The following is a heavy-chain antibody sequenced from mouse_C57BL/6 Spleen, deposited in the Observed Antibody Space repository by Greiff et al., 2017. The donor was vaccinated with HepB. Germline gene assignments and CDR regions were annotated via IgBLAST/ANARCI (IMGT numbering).Heavy chain of an antibody. V-gene: IGHV1-62-2*01. D-gene: IGHD1-1*01. CDR2: FYPGSGSI. CDR3: ARHEEPTYYYGSSPLDY. J-gene: IGHJ2*01. Sequence: QVQLKQSGAELVKPGASVKLSCKASGYTFTEYTIHWVKQRSGQGLEWIGWFYPGSGSIKYNEKFKDKATLTADKSSSTVYMELSRLTSEDSAVYFCARHEEPTYYYGSSPLDYWGQGTTLTVSS. CDR1: GYTFTEYT.